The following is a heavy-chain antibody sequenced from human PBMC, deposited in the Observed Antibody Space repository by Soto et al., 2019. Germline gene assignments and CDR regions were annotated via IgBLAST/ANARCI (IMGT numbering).Heavy chain of an antibody. CDR3: AIRGSSSGNAFDI. CDR2: ISGSGGST. CDR1: GFTFSSYA. V-gene: IGHV3-23*01. D-gene: IGHD6-19*01. Sequence: GGSLRLSCAASGFTFSSYAMSWVRQAPGKGLERVSAISGSGGSTYYADSVKGRFTISRDNSKNTLYLQMNSLRAEDTAVYYCAIRGSSSGNAFDIWGQGTMVTVSS. J-gene: IGHJ3*02.